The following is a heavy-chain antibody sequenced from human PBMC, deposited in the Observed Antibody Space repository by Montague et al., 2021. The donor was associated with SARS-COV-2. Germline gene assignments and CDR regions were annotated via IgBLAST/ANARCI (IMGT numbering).Heavy chain of an antibody. CDR2: INHSGST. CDR1: GGSISSSNW. V-gene: IGHV4-4*02. CDR3: SWDATMVSHSYFDY. J-gene: IGHJ4*02. D-gene: IGHD4/OR15-4a*01. Sequence: SETLSLTCAVSGGSISSSNWWCCFRQHPGKELVWFGEINHSGSTDYNTSPNSRVTITVEKTKNHYSLMLSTVIAADTAASYCSWDATMVSHSYFDYWGQGTLVTVSS.